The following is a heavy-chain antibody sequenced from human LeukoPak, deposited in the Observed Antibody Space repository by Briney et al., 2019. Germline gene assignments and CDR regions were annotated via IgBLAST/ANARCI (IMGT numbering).Heavy chain of an antibody. CDR3: ARVGQQLVPGPIDY. Sequence: SETLSLTCAVYGGSFSGYYWSWIRQPPGKGLEWIGYIYYSGSTNYNPSLKSRVTISVDTSKNQFSLKLSSVTAADTAVYYCARVGQQLVPGPIDYWGQGTLVTVSS. CDR1: GGSFSGYY. CDR2: IYYSGST. D-gene: IGHD6-13*01. J-gene: IGHJ4*02. V-gene: IGHV4-59*01.